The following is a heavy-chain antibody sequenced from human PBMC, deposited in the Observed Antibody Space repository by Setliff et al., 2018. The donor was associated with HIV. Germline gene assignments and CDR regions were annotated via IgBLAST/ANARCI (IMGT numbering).Heavy chain of an antibody. V-gene: IGHV1-69*10. Sequence: SVKVSCKTSGGSFRTPVISWVRQAPGQGLEWVGGILPFLGMGDFAQKFQGRVTITADESTSIAYMELSSLRSDDTAIYYCGAGQHSYSYLGYYYAGVDVWGQGTTVTVSS. CDR3: GAGQHSYSYLGYYYAGVDV. J-gene: IGHJ6*02. D-gene: IGHD3-16*01. CDR2: ILPFLGMG. CDR1: GGSFRTPV.